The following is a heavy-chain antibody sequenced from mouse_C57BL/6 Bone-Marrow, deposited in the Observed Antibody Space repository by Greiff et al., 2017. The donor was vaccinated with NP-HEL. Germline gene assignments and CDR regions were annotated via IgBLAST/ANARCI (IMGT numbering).Heavy chain of an antibody. Sequence: EVKLMESGGGLVKPGGSLKLSCAASGFTFSSYAMSWVRQTPEKRLEWVATISAGGSYTYYQDNVKGRFTISRDNAKNTPYIQMRHLKSEDTAMYYCARSAERRLRPMDYGGQGTSATVSS. D-gene: IGHD2-4*01. CDR2: ISAGGSYT. V-gene: IGHV5-4*03. J-gene: IGHJ4*01. CDR3: ARSAERRLRPMDY. CDR1: GFTFSSYA.